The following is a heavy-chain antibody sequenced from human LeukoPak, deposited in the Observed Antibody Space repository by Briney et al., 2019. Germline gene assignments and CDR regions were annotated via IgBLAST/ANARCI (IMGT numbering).Heavy chain of an antibody. CDR1: GGSISSGGYY. J-gene: IGHJ4*02. D-gene: IGHD2-15*01. CDR2: IYYSGST. Sequence: SGTLSLTCTVSGGSISSGGYYWSWIRQHPGKGLEWIGYIYYSGSTYYNPSLKSRVTISVYTSKNQFSLELSSVTAADTAVYYCARAATLYYFDYWGQGTLVTVSS. V-gene: IGHV4-31*03. CDR3: ARAATLYYFDY.